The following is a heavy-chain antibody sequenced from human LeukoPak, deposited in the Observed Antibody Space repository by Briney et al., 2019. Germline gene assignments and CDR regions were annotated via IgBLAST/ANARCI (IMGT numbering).Heavy chain of an antibody. D-gene: IGHD2-15*01. Sequence: SETLSLTCTVSGGSISSSSYFWGWIRQPPGKGLEWIGSIYYSGSTYYNPSLKRRVTISVDTSKNQFSLKLSSVTAADTAVYYCEGGAFDIWGQGTMVTVSS. V-gene: IGHV4-39*01. CDR2: IYYSGST. J-gene: IGHJ3*02. CDR3: EGGAFDI. CDR1: GGSISSSSYF.